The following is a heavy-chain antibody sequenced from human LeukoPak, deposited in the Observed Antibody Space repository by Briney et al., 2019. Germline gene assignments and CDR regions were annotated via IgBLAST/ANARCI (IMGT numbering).Heavy chain of an antibody. CDR3: AKTASSSWYFDY. Sequence: GGSWSLSCAASGFTFSDYYMSWTRGAPGKGLDWVSAISGSGGSTYYADSVKGRFTISRDNSKNTLYLQMNSLRAEDTAVYYCAKTASSSWYFDYWGQGTLVTVSS. CDR1: GFTFSDYY. D-gene: IGHD6-13*01. CDR2: ISGSGGST. V-gene: IGHV3-23*01. J-gene: IGHJ4*02.